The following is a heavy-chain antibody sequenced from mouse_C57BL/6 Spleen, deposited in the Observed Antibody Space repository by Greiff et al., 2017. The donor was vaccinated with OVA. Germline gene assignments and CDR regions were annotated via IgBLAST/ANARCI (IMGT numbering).Heavy chain of an antibody. D-gene: IGHD2-12*01. CDR2: ISSGGSYT. CDR3: ARQGAYYTFTY. Sequence: EVKLVESGGDLVKPGGSLKLSCAASGFTFSSYGMPWVRQTPDKRLEWVATISSGGSYTYYPDSVKGRFTISRDNAKNTLYLQMSSLKSEDTAMYYCARQGAYYTFTYWGQGTLVTVSA. CDR1: GFTFSSYG. J-gene: IGHJ3*01. V-gene: IGHV5-6*01.